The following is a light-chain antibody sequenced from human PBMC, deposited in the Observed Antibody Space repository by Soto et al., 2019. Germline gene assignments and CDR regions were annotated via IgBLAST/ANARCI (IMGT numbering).Light chain of an antibody. V-gene: IGLV2-8*01. CDR3: YSYAGRNIWV. CDR2: GVT. CDR1: GSDIGAYNF. Sequence: QSALAQPPSASGSPGQSVTISCTGSGSDIGAYNFVSWYQQHPGKAPKLMIFGVTERPSGVPDRFSGSKSGNTASLTVSGFPVDDEAVYYCYSYAGRNIWVFGGGTKVTVL. J-gene: IGLJ3*02.